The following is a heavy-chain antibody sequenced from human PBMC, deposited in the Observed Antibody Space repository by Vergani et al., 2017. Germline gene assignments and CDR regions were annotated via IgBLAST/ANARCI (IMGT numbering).Heavy chain of an antibody. CDR3: ATGIVVVPAAGSPKGYYYYYMDV. Sequence: QVQLVQSGAEVKKPGSSVKVSCKASGGTFSSYAISWVRQAPGQGLEWMGGIIPIFGTANYAHKFQGRVTITADESTSTAYMELSSLRSEDTAVYYCATGIVVVPAAGSPKGYYYYYMDVWGKGTTVTVSS. D-gene: IGHD2-2*01. J-gene: IGHJ6*03. CDR1: GGTFSSYA. V-gene: IGHV1-69*01. CDR2: IIPIFGTA.